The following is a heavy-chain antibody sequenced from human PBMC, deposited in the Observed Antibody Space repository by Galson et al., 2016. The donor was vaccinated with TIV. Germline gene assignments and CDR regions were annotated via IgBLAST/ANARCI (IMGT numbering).Heavy chain of an antibody. Sequence: SLRLSCAASGFTFINYAMHWVRQAPGKGLEWVAVISYAGTHQYYADSVEGRFSISRDNSKNTLYLHMDSLRAEGTAVYFCARDPGFTGNIVEIPAADFWGQGTLVTVSS. CDR3: ARDPGFTGNIVEIPAADF. J-gene: IGHJ4*02. V-gene: IGHV3-30*04. D-gene: IGHD2-2*01. CDR1: GFTFINYA. CDR2: ISYAGTHQ.